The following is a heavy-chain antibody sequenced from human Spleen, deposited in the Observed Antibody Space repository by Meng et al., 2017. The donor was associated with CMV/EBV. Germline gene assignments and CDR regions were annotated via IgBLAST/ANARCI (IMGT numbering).Heavy chain of an antibody. J-gene: IGHJ4*02. CDR3: ARASGEKQWELPDY. CDR1: GYTFTGYY. Sequence: ASVKVSCKASGYTFTGYYMHWVRQAPGQGLEWMGWINPNSGGTNYAQKFQGRVTMTRDTSISTAYMELSRLRSDDTAVYYFARASGEKQWELPDYWGQGTLVTVSS. V-gene: IGHV1-2*02. D-gene: IGHD1-26*01. CDR2: INPNSGGT.